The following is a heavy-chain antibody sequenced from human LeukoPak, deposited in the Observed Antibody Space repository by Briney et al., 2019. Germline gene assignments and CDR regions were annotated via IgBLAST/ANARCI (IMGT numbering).Heavy chain of an antibody. J-gene: IGHJ3*02. CDR2: ISAYNGNT. V-gene: IGHV1-18*01. D-gene: IGHD3-22*01. CDR1: GYTFTSYG. Sequence: ASVKVSCKASGYTFTSYGISWVRQAPGQGLEWMGWISAYNGNTNYAQKLQGRVTMTRNTSISTAYMELSSLRSEDTAVYYCARPYDTSGRSPNDAFDIWGQGTMVMVSS. CDR3: ARPYDTSGRSPNDAFDI.